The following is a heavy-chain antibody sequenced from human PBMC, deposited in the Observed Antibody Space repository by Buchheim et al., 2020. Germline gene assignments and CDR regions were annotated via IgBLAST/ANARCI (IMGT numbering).Heavy chain of an antibody. Sequence: QVQLVESGGGVVQPGRSLRLSCAASGFIFNKHGMHWVRQTPGKGLEWVAVIWYDGSNKYYADSVKGRFTISRDNSKNTLSLQMNRLRAEDTAMYYCARNPYYHDSVTQYYGMDVWGQGTT. V-gene: IGHV3-33*03. CDR2: IWYDGSNK. CDR1: GFIFNKHG. CDR3: ARNPYYHDSVTQYYGMDV. J-gene: IGHJ6*02. D-gene: IGHD3-22*01.